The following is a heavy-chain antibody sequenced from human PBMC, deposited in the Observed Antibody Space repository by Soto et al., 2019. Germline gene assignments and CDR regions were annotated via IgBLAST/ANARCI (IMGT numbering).Heavy chain of an antibody. D-gene: IGHD1-20*01. CDR2: IWYDGSNK. CDR1: GFTFSSYG. Sequence: GGSLRLSCAASGFTFSSYGMHWVRQAPGKGLEWVAVIWYDGSNKYYADSVKGRFTISRDNSKNTLYLQMNSLRAEDTAVYYCARVSSEWVNKPRYNWKDPAPEHAFDIWGQGTMVTVSS. CDR3: ARVSSEWVNKPRYNWKDPAPEHAFDI. J-gene: IGHJ3*02. V-gene: IGHV3-33*01.